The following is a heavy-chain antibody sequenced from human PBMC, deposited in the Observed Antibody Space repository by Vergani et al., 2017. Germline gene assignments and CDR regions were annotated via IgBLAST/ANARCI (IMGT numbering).Heavy chain of an antibody. CDR2: IIPIFGTA. D-gene: IGHD2-2*02. Sequence: QVQLVQSGAEVKKPGSSVKVSCKASGGTFSSYAISWVRQAPGQGLEWMGGIIPIFGTANYAQKFQGRVTITADESTSTAYMELSSLRSEDTAVYYCARDSYCSSTSCYIWWFDPWGQGTLVTVSS. J-gene: IGHJ5*02. CDR1: GGTFSSYA. CDR3: ARDSYCSSTSCYIWWFDP. V-gene: IGHV1-69*12.